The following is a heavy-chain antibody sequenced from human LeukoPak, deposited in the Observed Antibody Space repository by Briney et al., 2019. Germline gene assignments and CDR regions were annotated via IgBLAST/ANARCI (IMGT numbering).Heavy chain of an antibody. CDR3: ARGAGSVVEAITWFDP. CDR2: INVGNGYT. CDR1: GYTFTSYA. V-gene: IGHV1-3*01. D-gene: IGHD2-2*01. J-gene: IGHJ5*02. Sequence: ASVKVSCKASGYTFTSYAIHWVRQAPGQRPEWMGWINVGNGYTKNSQKFQGRVTITRDASASTVYMELSSLRPEDTAVYYCARGAGSVVEAITWFDPWGQGALVTVSS.